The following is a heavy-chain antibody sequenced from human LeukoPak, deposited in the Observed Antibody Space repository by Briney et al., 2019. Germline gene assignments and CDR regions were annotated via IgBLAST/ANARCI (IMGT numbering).Heavy chain of an antibody. CDR2: ISYDGSNK. D-gene: IGHD3-22*01. CDR3: ARGWGNYYDSSGYYYLNWFDP. Sequence: GGSLRLSCAASGFTFSSYAMHWVRQAPGKGLEWVAVISYDGSNKYYADSVKGRFTISRDNSKNTLYLQMNSLRAEDTAVYYCARGWGNYYDSSGYYYLNWFDPWGQGTLVTVSS. J-gene: IGHJ5*02. V-gene: IGHV3-30-3*01. CDR1: GFTFSSYA.